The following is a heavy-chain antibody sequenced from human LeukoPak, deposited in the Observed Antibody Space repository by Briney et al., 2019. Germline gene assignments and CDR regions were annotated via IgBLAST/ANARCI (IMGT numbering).Heavy chain of an antibody. J-gene: IGHJ2*01. Sequence: GGSLRLSCAAAGFTFSNYDMHWVRQPSGRGLEWVSAIDAAGDTNYPDSVKGRIAISRENAKNSLYLQMNSLRVGDTAVYYCARRAYGDYGRWYYDLWGRGTLVTVSS. V-gene: IGHV3-13*01. CDR2: IDAAGDT. D-gene: IGHD4-17*01. CDR1: GFTFSNYD. CDR3: ARRAYGDYGRWYYDL.